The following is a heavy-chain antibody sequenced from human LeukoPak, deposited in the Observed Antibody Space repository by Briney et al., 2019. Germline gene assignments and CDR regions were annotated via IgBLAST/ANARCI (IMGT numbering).Heavy chain of an antibody. D-gene: IGHD4-11*01. CDR2: ISYAGGNK. CDR1: GFTFSSYG. V-gene: IGHV3-30*03. CDR3: ARGQHRVTYSDDAFDI. Sequence: PGGSLRLSCAASGFTFSSYGMHWVRQAPGKGLEWVAVISYAGGNKFYADSVRGRVTISRDNSKNTLYLQMNNLKTEDTAVYYCARGQHRVTYSDDAFDIWGQGTMVTVSS. J-gene: IGHJ3*02.